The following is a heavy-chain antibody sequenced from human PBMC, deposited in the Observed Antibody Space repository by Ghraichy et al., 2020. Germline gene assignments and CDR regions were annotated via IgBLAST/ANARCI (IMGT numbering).Heavy chain of an antibody. CDR3: ARDRARDRSGYYYWFDP. D-gene: IGHD3-22*01. V-gene: IGHV4-39*07. CDR1: GGSISSSSYY. Sequence: GSLRLSCTVSGGSISSSSYYWGWIRQPPGKGLEWIGSIYYSGSTYYNPSLKSRVTISVDTSKNQFSLKLSSVTAADTAVYYCARDRARDRSGYYYWFDPWGQGTLVTASS. CDR2: IYYSGST. J-gene: IGHJ5*02.